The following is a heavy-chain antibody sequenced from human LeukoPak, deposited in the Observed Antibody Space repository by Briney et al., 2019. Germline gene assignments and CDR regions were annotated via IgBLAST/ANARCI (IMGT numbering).Heavy chain of an antibody. Sequence: GGALRLSCAASGFTFSTYAMHWVRQAPRKGLEWVAVISYDGSNTYFADSVKGRFTISRDNSKNTLYLQMNGLRAEDTAVYYCAKDGCRITSCHVLVDPWGQGTLVTVSS. D-gene: IGHD2-2*01. CDR3: AKDGCRITSCHVLVDP. CDR2: ISYDGSNT. J-gene: IGHJ5*02. CDR1: GFTFSTYA. V-gene: IGHV3-30*04.